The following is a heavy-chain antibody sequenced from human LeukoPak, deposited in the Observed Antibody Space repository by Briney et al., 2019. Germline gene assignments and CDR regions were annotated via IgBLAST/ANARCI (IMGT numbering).Heavy chain of an antibody. Sequence: GGSLRLSCATSGFTFSTYTMTWVRQAPGKGLEWVAIINNSGATTYYADSVRGRFTVSRDNSRNTLYLQLESLRAEDTAVYYCTSQTYVGNGRYYSDNWGQGTLVTVSS. CDR1: GFTFSTYT. J-gene: IGHJ4*02. CDR2: INNSGATT. D-gene: IGHD3-10*01. V-gene: IGHV3-23*01. CDR3: TSQTYVGNGRYYSDN.